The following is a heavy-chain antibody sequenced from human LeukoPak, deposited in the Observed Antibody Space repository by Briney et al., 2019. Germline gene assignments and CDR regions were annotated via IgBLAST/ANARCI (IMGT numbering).Heavy chain of an antibody. Sequence: EASVKVSCKASGYTFTSYYMHWVRQAPGQGLEWMGLINPSGGSTSYAQKFQGGVTMTRDTSTSTVYMELSSLRSEDTAVYYCARAYCSSTSCYANYFDYWGQGTLVTVSS. CDR1: GYTFTSYY. CDR2: INPSGGST. J-gene: IGHJ4*02. D-gene: IGHD2-2*01. CDR3: ARAYCSSTSCYANYFDY. V-gene: IGHV1-46*01.